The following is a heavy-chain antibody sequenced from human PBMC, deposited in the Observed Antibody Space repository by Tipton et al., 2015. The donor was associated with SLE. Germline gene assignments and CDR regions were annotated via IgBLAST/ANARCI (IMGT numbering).Heavy chain of an antibody. D-gene: IGHD3-22*01. V-gene: IGHV1-18*01. Sequence: QSGAEVKKPGASVKVSCKASGYPFTSYTITWVRQAPGQGLEWMGWISVYNLNTKYAQKLQGRVTMTTDTSTSTAYMELRYLTSDDTAVYYCARCQNYYDGSGRWYSDLWGRGTLVTVSS. CDR1: GYPFTSYT. CDR3: ARCQNYYDGSGRWYSDL. CDR2: ISVYNLNT. J-gene: IGHJ2*01.